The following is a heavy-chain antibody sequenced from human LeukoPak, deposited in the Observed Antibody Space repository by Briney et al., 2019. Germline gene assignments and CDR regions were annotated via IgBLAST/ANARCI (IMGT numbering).Heavy chain of an antibody. CDR2: IIPIFGTA. CDR1: GGTFSSYA. Sequence: SVKVSCKASGGTFSSYAISWVRQAPGQGLEWMGGIIPIFGTANYAQRFQGRVTITADESTSTAYMELSSLRSEDTAVYYCARDCSSTSCYVTGFDPWGQGTLVTVSS. D-gene: IGHD2-2*01. CDR3: ARDCSSTSCYVTGFDP. J-gene: IGHJ5*02. V-gene: IGHV1-69*13.